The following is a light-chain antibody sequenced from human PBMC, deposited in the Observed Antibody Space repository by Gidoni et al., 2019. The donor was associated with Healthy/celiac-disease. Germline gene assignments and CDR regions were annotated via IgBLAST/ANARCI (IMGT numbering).Light chain of an antibody. CDR3: CSYTSSSTLVV. CDR2: DVT. J-gene: IGLJ2*01. CDR1: SSDVGGYNY. Sequence: QSALTQPASVSGSPGQSITISCTGTSSDVGGYNYVSWYPQHPGKAPKLLIYDVTDRPSGISNCFSGSKSGNTASPNISGLQAEDEADYYCCSYTSSSTLVVFGGGTTLTVL. V-gene: IGLV2-14*01.